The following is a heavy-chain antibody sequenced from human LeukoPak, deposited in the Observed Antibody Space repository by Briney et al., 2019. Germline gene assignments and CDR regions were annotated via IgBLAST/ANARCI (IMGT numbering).Heavy chain of an antibody. V-gene: IGHV1-46*01. CDR2: INPSGGGSA. D-gene: IGHD3-16*01. J-gene: IGHJ6*02. CDR3: VRDRGEDLRDYYYGMDV. Sequence: ASVKVYCKASGYTFTSYYNHWGRQAPGQGLEWMGIINPSGGGSATYAQKFQGRVTMTSDTSTSTVYMELSSLRSEDTAVYYCVRDRGEDLRDYYYGMDVWGQGTTVIVSS. CDR1: GYTFTSYY.